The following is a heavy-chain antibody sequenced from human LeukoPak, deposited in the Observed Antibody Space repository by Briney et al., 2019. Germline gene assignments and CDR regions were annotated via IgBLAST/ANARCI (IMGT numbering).Heavy chain of an antibody. Sequence: GGSLRLSCAASGFIFSNSWMNWVRQAPGKGLEWVANINRDGSDQYYVDSVKGRFTISRDNAKNSLYLQMNSLRAEDTAVYYCARTTVTAGRTNWFDPWGQGTLVIVSS. CDR2: INRDGSDQ. CDR3: ARTTVTAGRTNWFDP. D-gene: IGHD4-17*01. CDR1: GFIFSNSW. V-gene: IGHV3-7*01. J-gene: IGHJ5*02.